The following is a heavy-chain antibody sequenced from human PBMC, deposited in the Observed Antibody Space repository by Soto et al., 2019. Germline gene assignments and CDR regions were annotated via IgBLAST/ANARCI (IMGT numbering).Heavy chain of an antibody. CDR2: IYHSGST. J-gene: IGHJ4*02. V-gene: IGHV4-4*02. CDR1: GGSISSSNW. CDR3: ARGHYDFWSGYHY. Sequence: SETLSLTCAVSGGSISSSNWWSWVRQPPGKGLEWIGEIYHSGSTNYNPSLKSRVTISVDKSKNQFSLKLSSVTAADTAVYYRARGHYDFWSGYHYWGQGTLVTVSS. D-gene: IGHD3-3*01.